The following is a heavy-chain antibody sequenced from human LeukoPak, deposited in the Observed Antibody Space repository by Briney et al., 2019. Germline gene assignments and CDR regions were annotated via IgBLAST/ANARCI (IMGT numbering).Heavy chain of an antibody. D-gene: IGHD4-11*01. CDR1: GFTVSNAW. V-gene: IGHV3-15*07. CDR2: IKSKTDGGTT. Sequence: GGSLRLSCAASGFTVSNAWMNWVRQAPGKGLEWVGRIKSKTDGGTTDYAAPVKGRFTISRDDSKNTLFLQMNSLKTEDTAVYYCSHYTVTTSFDYWGQGTLVTVSS. CDR3: SHYTVTTSFDY. J-gene: IGHJ4*02.